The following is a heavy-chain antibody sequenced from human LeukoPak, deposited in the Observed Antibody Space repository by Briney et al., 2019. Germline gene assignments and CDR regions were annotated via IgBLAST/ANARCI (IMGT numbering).Heavy chain of an antibody. V-gene: IGHV3-30*18. Sequence: GRSLRLSCAASGFTFSDYGMHWVRQAPGKGLEWVAVVSYDGANEKYADPVKGRFTISRDNSKNTLSLQMNSLRADDTAVYYCAKDWANGDYIDHWGQGTLVTVSS. CDR3: AKDWANGDYIDH. J-gene: IGHJ4*02. CDR1: GFTFSDYG. CDR2: VSYDGANE. D-gene: IGHD2-8*01.